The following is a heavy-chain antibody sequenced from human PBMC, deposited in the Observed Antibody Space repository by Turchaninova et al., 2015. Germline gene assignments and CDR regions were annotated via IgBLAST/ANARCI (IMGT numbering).Heavy chain of an antibody. J-gene: IGHJ4*02. D-gene: IGHD5-18*01. CDR2: ISTSSTYI. Sequence: EVQLVESGGGLVKPGGSLRLSCAASGFPFSSYTMNWVRQAPGKGLGWVSSISTSSTYIKYADSVKGRFTISRDNAKNSLYLQMNSLRAEDTAVYYCAKNSPDGYGFDYWGQGTQVTVSS. CDR3: AKNSPDGYGFDY. V-gene: IGHV3-21*01. CDR1: GFPFSSYT.